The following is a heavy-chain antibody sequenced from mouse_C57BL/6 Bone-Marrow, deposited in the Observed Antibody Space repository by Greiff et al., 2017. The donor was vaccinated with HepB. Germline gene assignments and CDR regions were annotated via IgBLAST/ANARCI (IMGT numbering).Heavy chain of an antibody. V-gene: IGHV1-64*01. CDR1: GYTFTSYW. CDR2: IHPNSGST. CDR3: ARPYYSNGYFDY. D-gene: IGHD2-5*01. J-gene: IGHJ2*01. Sequence: QVQLQQPGAELVKPGASVKLSCKASGYTFTSYWMHWVKQRPGQGLEWIGMIHPNSGSTNYNEKFKSKATLTVDKSSSTAYMQLSSLTSEDSAVYYCARPYYSNGYFDYWGQGTTLTVSS.